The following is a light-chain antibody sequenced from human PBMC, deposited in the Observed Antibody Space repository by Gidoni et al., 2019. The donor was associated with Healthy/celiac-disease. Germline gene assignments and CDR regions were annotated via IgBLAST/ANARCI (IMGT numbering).Light chain of an antibody. CDR1: HGISSY. J-gene: IGKJ4*01. CDR2: AAS. V-gene: IGKV1-9*01. CDR3: QQLNSYPPLT. Sequence: IQLTQSPSFLSASVGDRVTITCRASHGISSYLAWYKQQPGKAPKLLIYAASTLQSGVPSRFSGSGSGTEFTLTISSMQPEDFANYYCQQLNSYPPLTFGGGTKVEIK.